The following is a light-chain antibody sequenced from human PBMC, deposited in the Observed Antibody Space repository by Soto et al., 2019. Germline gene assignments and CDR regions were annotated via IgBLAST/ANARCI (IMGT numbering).Light chain of an antibody. CDR1: QSVSSN. J-gene: IGKJ3*01. CDR2: GAS. Sequence: EIVMTQSPATLSVSPGERATLSCRASQSVSSNLAWYQQKPGQAPRLLIYGASTRATGIPARFSGSGSGTEFTLTISSLQSDAFAVYYCQQYNNWPPLFGPGTKVDIK. V-gene: IGKV3-15*01. CDR3: QQYNNWPPL.